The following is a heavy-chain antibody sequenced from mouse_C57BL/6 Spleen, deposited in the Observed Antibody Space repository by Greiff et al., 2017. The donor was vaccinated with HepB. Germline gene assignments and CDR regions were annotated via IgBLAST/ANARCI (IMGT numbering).Heavy chain of an antibody. CDR3: TREGDGSSQFAY. Sequence: EVKLVESGEGLVKPGGSLKLSCAASGFTFSSYAMSWVRQTPEKRLEWVAYISSGGDYIYYADTVKGRFTISRDNARNTLYLQMSSLKSEDTAMYYCTREGDGSSQFAYWGQGTLVTVSA. CDR1: GFTFSSYA. V-gene: IGHV5-9-1*02. CDR2: ISSGGDYI. J-gene: IGHJ3*01. D-gene: IGHD1-1*01.